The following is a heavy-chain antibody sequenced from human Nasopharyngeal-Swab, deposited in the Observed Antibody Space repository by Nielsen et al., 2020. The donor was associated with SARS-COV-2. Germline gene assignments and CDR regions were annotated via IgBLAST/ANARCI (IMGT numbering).Heavy chain of an antibody. CDR2: FNPNSGGT. CDR1: GYTFIGYY. CDR3: TRDRGSGYFDS. Sequence: ASVKVSCKTSGYTFIGYYIHWVRQAPGQGLEWMGRFNPNSGGTNYAQELQGRVTMTGDTSISTAYMELSRVRSDDTAMYYCTRDRGSGYFDSWGQGTLVIVSP. V-gene: IGHV1-2*06. J-gene: IGHJ4*02. D-gene: IGHD3-3*01.